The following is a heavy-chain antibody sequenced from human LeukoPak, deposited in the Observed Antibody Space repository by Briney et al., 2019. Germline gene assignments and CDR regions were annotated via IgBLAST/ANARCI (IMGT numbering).Heavy chain of an antibody. J-gene: IGHJ4*02. Sequence: SQTLSLTCTVSGGSISSGNYYWSWIRQPAGKGLEWIGRIYTTGSTNYNPSLKSRVTISVDTSKNQFSLKLSSVTAADTAVYYCARHGGSSSWYPGVDYWGQGTLVTVSS. D-gene: IGHD6-13*01. CDR1: GGSISSGNYY. V-gene: IGHV4-61*02. CDR3: ARHGGSSSWYPGVDY. CDR2: IYTTGST.